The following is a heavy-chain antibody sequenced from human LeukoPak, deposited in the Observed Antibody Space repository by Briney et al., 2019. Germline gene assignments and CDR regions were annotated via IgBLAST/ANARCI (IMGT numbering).Heavy chain of an antibody. J-gene: IGHJ3*02. CDR3: ARGPGFGELFEALDI. V-gene: IGHV1-69*05. Sequence: GASVKVSCKASGGTFSSYAISWVRQAPGQGLEWMGGIIPIFGTANYAQKFQGRVTITTDESTSTVYMELSSLRSEDTAVYYCARGPGFGELFEALDIWGQGTMVTVSS. D-gene: IGHD3-10*01. CDR1: GGTFSSYA. CDR2: IIPIFGTA.